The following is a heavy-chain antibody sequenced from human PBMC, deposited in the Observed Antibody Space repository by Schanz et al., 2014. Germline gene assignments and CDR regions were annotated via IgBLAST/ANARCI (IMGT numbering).Heavy chain of an antibody. CDR2: IYSGIGA. J-gene: IGHJ6*02. Sequence: QVQLVESGGGVVQPGRSLRLSCAASGFIFSSYGLHWVRQAPGKGLEWVSVIYSGIGAYYADSVKDRFTISRDISKNTLHLQVTSLRAEDTSVYFCARVRRRIATPSTPSFRNYYYYAMDVWGQGTTVTVSS. CDR3: ARVRRRIATPSTPSFRNYYYYAMDV. V-gene: IGHV3-NL1*01. CDR1: GFIFSSYG. D-gene: IGHD6-13*01.